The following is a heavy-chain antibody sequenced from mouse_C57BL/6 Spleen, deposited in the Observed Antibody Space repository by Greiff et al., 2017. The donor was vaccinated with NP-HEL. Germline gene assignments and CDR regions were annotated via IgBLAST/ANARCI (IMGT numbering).Heavy chain of an antibody. CDR1: GYTFTTYP. V-gene: IGHV1-47*01. J-gene: IGHJ1*03. CDR3: ARAGYYGMYFDV. CDR2: FHPYNDDT. D-gene: IGHD1-2*01. Sequence: LVESGAELVKPGASVKMSCKASGYTFTTYPIEWMKQNHGKSLEWIGNFHPYNDDTKYNEKFKGKATLTVEKSSSTVYLELSRLTSDDSAVYSCARAGYYGMYFDVWGTRTTVTVSS.